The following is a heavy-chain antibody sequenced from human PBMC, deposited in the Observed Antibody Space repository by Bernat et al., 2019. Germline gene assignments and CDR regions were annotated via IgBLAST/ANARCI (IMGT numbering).Heavy chain of an antibody. V-gene: IGHV3-9*01. Sequence: EVQLLESGGGLVQPGGSLRLSCAASGFTFSSYAMSWVRQAPGKGLEWVSGISWNSGSIGYADSVKGRFTISRDNAKNSLYLQMNSLRAEDTSLYYCAKDISADEAPSWYFDLWGRGTLVTVSS. J-gene: IGHJ2*01. CDR3: AKDISADEAPSWYFDL. CDR2: ISWNSGSI. CDR1: GFTFSSYA. D-gene: IGHD5-24*01.